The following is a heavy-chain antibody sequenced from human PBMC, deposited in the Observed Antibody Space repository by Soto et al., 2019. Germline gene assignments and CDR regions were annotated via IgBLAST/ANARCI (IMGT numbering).Heavy chain of an antibody. J-gene: IGHJ3*02. CDR2: MNPNSGNT. CDR3: ARGINYYDSGDDAFDI. V-gene: IGHV1-8*01. CDR1: GYTFTSYD. Sequence: QVQLVQSGAEVKKPGASVKVSCKASGYTFTSYDINWVRQATGQGLEWMGWMNPNSGNTGYAQKFQGRVTMTRNTSISTAYMELSSLRSDDTAVYYCARGINYYDSGDDAFDIWGQGTMVNVSS. D-gene: IGHD3-10*01.